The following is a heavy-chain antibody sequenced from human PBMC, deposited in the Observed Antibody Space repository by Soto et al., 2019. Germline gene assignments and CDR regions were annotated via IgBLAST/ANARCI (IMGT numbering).Heavy chain of an antibody. D-gene: IGHD2-8*01. J-gene: IGHJ6*03. Sequence: PGGSLRLSCVASGLTVSDRYMTWVRQAPGKGLEWVSVIYSDGGTDYADPVKGRFTISRDNSKNILHLQMSSLRVEDTAVYYCAKMVYSNSIYYYYYMDVWGKGTTVTVSS. CDR3: AKMVYSNSIYYYYYMDV. CDR1: GLTVSDRY. CDR2: IYSDGGT. V-gene: IGHV3-66*01.